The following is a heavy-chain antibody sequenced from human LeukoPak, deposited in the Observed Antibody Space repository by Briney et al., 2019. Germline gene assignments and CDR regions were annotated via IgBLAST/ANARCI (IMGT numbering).Heavy chain of an antibody. J-gene: IGHJ4*02. CDR3: ANYYFDY. V-gene: IGHV3-23*01. CDR2: ISGSGGST. Sequence: GGSLGLSCAASGFTFSSYAMSWVRQGPGKGLEWVSAISGSGGSTYYADSVKGRFTIFRDISKNTLYLQMNSLRAEDTAVYYCANYYFDYWGQGTLVTVSS. CDR1: GFTFSSYA.